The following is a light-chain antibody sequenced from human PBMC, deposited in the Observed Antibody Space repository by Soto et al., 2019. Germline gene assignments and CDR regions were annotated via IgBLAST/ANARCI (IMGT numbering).Light chain of an antibody. CDR3: QQSNSFPRT. Sequence: DIQMTQSPSFVSASVGDRVTITCRASQAVSTWLAWYQQKPGDAPKLLIYAASTLQSGVPSRFSGSGSWTDFTLTIRSLQPEDFATYYCQQSNSFPRTFGGGTKVEIK. CDR1: QAVSTW. V-gene: IGKV1-12*01. CDR2: AAS. J-gene: IGKJ4*01.